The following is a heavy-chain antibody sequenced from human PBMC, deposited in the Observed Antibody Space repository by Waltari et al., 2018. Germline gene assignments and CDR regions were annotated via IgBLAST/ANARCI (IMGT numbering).Heavy chain of an antibody. CDR1: GYTFTGYY. D-gene: IGHD5-18*01. CDR2: INPNSGGT. Sequence: QVQLVQSGAEVKKTGASVKVSCKASGYTFTGYYMHWVRQAPGPGLEWSGWINPNSGGTNYAPECQGRVTMTRDNSITTASMELNRLRSDDTAVYYCARVWDKAMVKRYYYMDVWGNGTSVTVSS. V-gene: IGHV1-2*07. J-gene: IGHJ6*03. CDR3: ARVWDKAMVKRYYYMDV.